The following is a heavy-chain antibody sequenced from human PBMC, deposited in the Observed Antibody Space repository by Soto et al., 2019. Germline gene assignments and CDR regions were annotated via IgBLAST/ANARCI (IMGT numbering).Heavy chain of an antibody. CDR2: VYYNGST. CDR3: ARERGSSGPLYYFDY. J-gene: IGHJ4*02. Sequence: QVQLQESGPGLVKPSQTLSLTCTVSGGSISSGTYYWSWIRQPPGKGLEWIGYVYYNGSTYYNPSLKSRVTISLDTSRNQFSLKLSSVTAADTAVYYCARERGSSGPLYYFDYWGQGTLVTVSS. CDR1: GGSISSGTYY. V-gene: IGHV4-30-4*01. D-gene: IGHD3-22*01.